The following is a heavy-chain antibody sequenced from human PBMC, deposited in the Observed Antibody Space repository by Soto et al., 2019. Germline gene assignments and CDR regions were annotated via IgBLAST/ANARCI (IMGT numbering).Heavy chain of an antibody. V-gene: IGHV1-2*04. CDR3: ARGVSPPIVVVILYNWFDP. CDR1: GYTFTGYY. CDR2: LNPNSGGT. Sequence: ASVKVSCKASGYTFTGYYRRWVRQAPEQGLEWMGWLNPNSGGTNYAQKFQGWVTMPRDTSISTAYMELSRLSSVTAADTAVYYCARGVSPPIVVVILYNWFDPWGQGTLVTVSS. J-gene: IGHJ5*02. D-gene: IGHD3-22*01.